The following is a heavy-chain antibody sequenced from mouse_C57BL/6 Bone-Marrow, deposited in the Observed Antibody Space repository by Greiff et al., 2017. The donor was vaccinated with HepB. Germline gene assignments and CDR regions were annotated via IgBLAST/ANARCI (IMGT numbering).Heavy chain of an antibody. CDR3: ARSLHYYGSSSYWYFDV. D-gene: IGHD1-1*01. CDR2: IYPRSGNT. V-gene: IGHV1-81*01. CDR1: GYTFTSYG. Sequence: QVQLQQSGAELARPGASVKLSCKASGYTFTSYGISWVKQRTGQDLEWIGEIYPRSGNTYYNEKFKGKATLTADKSSSTAYMELRSLTSEDSAVYFCARSLHYYGSSSYWYFDVWGTGTTVTVSS. J-gene: IGHJ1*03.